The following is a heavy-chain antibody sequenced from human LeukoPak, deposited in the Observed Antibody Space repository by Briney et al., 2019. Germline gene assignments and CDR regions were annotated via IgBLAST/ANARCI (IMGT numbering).Heavy chain of an antibody. J-gene: IGHJ4*02. Sequence: GGSLRLSCAASGFTFSSYGMHWVRQAPGKGLEWVAVIWYDGSNKYYADSVKGRFTISRDNSKNTLYLQMNSLRAEDTAVYYCAREGASYYDILTGHYRYWGQGTLVTVSS. CDR3: AREGASYYDILTGHYRY. D-gene: IGHD3-9*01. V-gene: IGHV3-33*01. CDR1: GFTFSSYG. CDR2: IWYDGSNK.